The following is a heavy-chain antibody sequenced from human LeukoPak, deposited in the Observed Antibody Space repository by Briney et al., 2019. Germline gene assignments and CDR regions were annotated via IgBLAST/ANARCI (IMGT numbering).Heavy chain of an antibody. D-gene: IGHD2-15*01. CDR3: ARGSVGYWSGGSWFSANDY. J-gene: IGHJ4*02. CDR2: IIPIFGTA. V-gene: IGHV1-69*01. Sequence: GASVKVSCKASGGTFSSYAISWVRQAPGQGLEWMGGIIPIFGTANYAQKFQGRVTITADESTSTAYMELSSLRSEDTAVYYCARGSVGYWSGGSWFSANDYWGQGTLVTVSS. CDR1: GGTFSSYA.